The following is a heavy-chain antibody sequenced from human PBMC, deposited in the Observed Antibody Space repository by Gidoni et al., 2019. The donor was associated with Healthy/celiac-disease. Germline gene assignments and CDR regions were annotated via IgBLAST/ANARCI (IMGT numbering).Heavy chain of an antibody. CDR2: IYSGGST. V-gene: IGHV3-66*02. CDR3: ARSRVTAIDNWFDP. Sequence: EVQLVESGGGLVQPGGSLRRSCAASGFTVSSNYMSWVRQAPGKGLEWVSVIYSGGSTYYADSVKGRFTISRDNSKNTLYLQMNSLRAEDTAVYYCARSRVTAIDNWFDPWGQGTLVTVSS. D-gene: IGHD2-21*02. J-gene: IGHJ5*02. CDR1: GFTVSSNY.